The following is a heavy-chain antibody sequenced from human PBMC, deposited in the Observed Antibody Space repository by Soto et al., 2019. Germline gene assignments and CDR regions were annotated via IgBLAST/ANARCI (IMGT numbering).Heavy chain of an antibody. CDR2: IGGDTSYT. V-gene: IGHV3-23*01. D-gene: IGHD4-17*01. CDR3: AKDPNGDYVGAFDS. Sequence: GGSLRPSCAVSGFTFSSYTMTRVRHAPGKGLEWVSSIGGDTSYTYYADSVKGRFTISRDKSKNTVFLQMNSLRADDTAVYHCAKDPNGDYVGAFDSWGQGTLVTVSS. CDR1: GFTFSSYT. J-gene: IGHJ4*02.